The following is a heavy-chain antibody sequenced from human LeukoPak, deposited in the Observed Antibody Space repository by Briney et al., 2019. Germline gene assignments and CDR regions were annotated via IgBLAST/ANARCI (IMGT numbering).Heavy chain of an antibody. CDR2: MNPNSGNT. D-gene: IGHD3-22*01. J-gene: IGHJ3*02. CDR3: ARGVVVITFPDAFDI. Sequence: ASVKVSCKASGYTFTSYDINWVRQAPGQGLEWMGWMNPNSGNTGYAQKFQGRVTMTRNTSISTAYMELSSLRSEDTAVYYCARGVVVITFPDAFDIWGQGTMVTVSS. CDR1: GYTFTSYD. V-gene: IGHV1-8*01.